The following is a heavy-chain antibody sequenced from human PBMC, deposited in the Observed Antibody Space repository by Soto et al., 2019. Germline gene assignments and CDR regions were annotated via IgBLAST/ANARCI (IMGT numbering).Heavy chain of an antibody. Sequence: QLQLQESGPGLVKPSETLSLTCTVSGVSISSSSYYWGWIRQPPGKGLEWIGSIYYSGSTYYNPSLKSRVTISVDTSKNQFSLKLSSVTAADTAVYYCASVGMYSSSWYYYYGMDVWGQGTTVTVSS. CDR1: GVSISSSSYY. J-gene: IGHJ6*02. CDR3: ASVGMYSSSWYYYYGMDV. CDR2: IYYSGST. V-gene: IGHV4-39*01. D-gene: IGHD6-13*01.